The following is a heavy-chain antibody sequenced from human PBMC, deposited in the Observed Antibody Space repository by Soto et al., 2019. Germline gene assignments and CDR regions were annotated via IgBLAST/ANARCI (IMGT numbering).Heavy chain of an antibody. CDR1: GFTFSSYA. CDR3: ARDLGYCSSTSCYANYYMDV. J-gene: IGHJ6*03. CDR2: ISSNGGST. D-gene: IGHD2-2*01. Sequence: GGFLRLSCAASGFTFSSYAMHWVRQAPGKGLEYVSAISSNGGSTYYANSVKGRFTISRDNSKNTLYLQMGSLRAEDMAVYYCARDLGYCSSTSCYANYYMDVWGKGTTVTVSS. V-gene: IGHV3-64*01.